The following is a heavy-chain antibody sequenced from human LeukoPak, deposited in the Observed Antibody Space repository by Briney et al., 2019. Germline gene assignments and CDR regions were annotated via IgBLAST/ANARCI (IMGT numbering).Heavy chain of an antibody. D-gene: IGHD2-15*01. J-gene: IGHJ6*03. CDR2: ISNSGST. V-gene: IGHV4-59*11. CDR1: DGPIRSHY. Sequence: ASETLSLTCTVSDGPIRSHYWTWIRQSPLKGLEWIGDISNSGSTKYNPFLKSRVTISIDTSKSQFSLSLTSVTAADTAVYYCGREALVGYFSYYIDVWGKRTTVTVSS. CDR3: GREALVGYFSYYIDV.